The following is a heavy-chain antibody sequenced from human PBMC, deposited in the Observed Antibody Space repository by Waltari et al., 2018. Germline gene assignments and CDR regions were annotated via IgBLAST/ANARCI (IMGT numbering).Heavy chain of an antibody. CDR1: GGSISSYY. CDR3: ARAGWGGITIFGVAPHGDAFDI. V-gene: IGHV4-59*01. D-gene: IGHD3-3*01. CDR2: IYYSGST. J-gene: IGHJ3*02. Sequence: QVQLQESGPGLVKPSETLSLTCTVSGGSISSYYWSWIRQPPGKGLEWIGYIYYSGSTNYNPSLKSRVTISVDTSKNQFSLKLSSVTAADTAVYYCARAGWGGITIFGVAPHGDAFDIWGQGTMVTVSS.